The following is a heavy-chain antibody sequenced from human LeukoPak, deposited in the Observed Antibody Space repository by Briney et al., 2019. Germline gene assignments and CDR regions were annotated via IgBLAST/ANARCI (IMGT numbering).Heavy chain of an antibody. CDR3: ARGYEDPLFDY. D-gene: IGHD5-12*01. CDR2: IKQDGSEK. Sequence: GGSLRLSCAASGFTFSSYWMSWVRQALGKGLEWVANIKQDGSEKYYVDSVKGRFTISRDNAKNSLYLQMNSLRAEDTAVYYCARGYEDPLFDYWGQGTLVTVSS. V-gene: IGHV3-7*01. CDR1: GFTFSSYW. J-gene: IGHJ4*02.